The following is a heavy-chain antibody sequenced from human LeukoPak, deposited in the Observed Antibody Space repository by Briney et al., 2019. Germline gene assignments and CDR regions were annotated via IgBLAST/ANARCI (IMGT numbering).Heavy chain of an antibody. CDR1: GYIFPSYG. CDR2: INAHAGNT. J-gene: IGHJ4*02. CDR3: AREGTSGYDQQDY. D-gene: IGHD5-12*01. Sequence: ASVTVSRKASGYIFPSYGISWVRQAPGQGLEWVGWINAHAGNTNYAQKVQGRVTMTMDTFSSTAYMELRSLRSDDTAVYYCAREGTSGYDQQDYWGQGTLVTVSS. V-gene: IGHV1-18*01.